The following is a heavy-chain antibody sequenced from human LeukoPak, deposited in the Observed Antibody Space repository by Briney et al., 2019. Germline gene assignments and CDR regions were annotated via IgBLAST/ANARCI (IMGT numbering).Heavy chain of an antibody. V-gene: IGHV3-48*03. CDR2: ISSSGSTI. D-gene: IGHD6-13*01. CDR1: GFTFSSYE. CDR3: ASYSSSWDIDY. J-gene: IGHJ4*02. Sequence: GGSLRLSCAASGFTFSSYEMNWVRQAPGKGLEWVSYISSSGSTIYYADSVKGRFTISRDNAKKSLYLQMNSLRAEDTAVYYCASYSSSWDIDYWGQGTLVTVSS.